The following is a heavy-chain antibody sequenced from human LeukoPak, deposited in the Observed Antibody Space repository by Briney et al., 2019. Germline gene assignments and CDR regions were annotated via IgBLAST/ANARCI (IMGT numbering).Heavy chain of an antibody. CDR1: GFTFTTYW. J-gene: IGHJ4*02. CDR3: ARSVSTYYFDY. Sequence: GGSLRLSCAASGFTFTTYWMSWVRQAPGKGPEWVSSISSSSTYIYYADSVKGRFTISRDNAKNSLYLQMNSLRAEDTAVYYRARSVSTYYFDYWGQGTLVTVSS. D-gene: IGHD4-11*01. CDR2: ISSSSTYI. V-gene: IGHV3-21*01.